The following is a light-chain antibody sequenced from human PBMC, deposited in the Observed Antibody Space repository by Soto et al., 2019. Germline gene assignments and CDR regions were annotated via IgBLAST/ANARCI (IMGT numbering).Light chain of an antibody. CDR2: GAS. CDR1: QSLSSTY. CDR3: HQYGSSPQT. Sequence: EIVLTQSPGTLSLSPGGRATLSCRASQSLSSTYLAWYQQKPGQAPRLLIYGASSRATGIPDRFSGSGSGTDFTLTISRLEPEDFAVYYCHQYGSSPQTFGQGTKVEIK. J-gene: IGKJ1*01. V-gene: IGKV3-20*01.